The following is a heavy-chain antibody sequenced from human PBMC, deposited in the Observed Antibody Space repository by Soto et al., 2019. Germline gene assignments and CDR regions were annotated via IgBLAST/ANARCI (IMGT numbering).Heavy chain of an antibody. Sequence: EVQLVESGGGLVQPGRSLRLSCAASGFTFDDYAMHWVRQAPGKGLEWVGRSRNKANSFTTEYAASVKGRFTISRDDSKNSVSLQMTSLKIEDTAVYYCTSRYTGSYDYWGQGTLVTVSS. CDR1: GFTFDDYA. J-gene: IGHJ4*02. V-gene: IGHV3-72*01. D-gene: IGHD1-26*01. CDR2: SRNKANSFTT. CDR3: TSRYTGSYDY.